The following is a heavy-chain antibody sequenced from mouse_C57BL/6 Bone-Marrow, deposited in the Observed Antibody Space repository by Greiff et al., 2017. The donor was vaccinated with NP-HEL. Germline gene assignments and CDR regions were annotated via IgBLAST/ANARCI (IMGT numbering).Heavy chain of an antibody. CDR1: GFSFNTYA. V-gene: IGHV10-1*01. D-gene: IGHD2-13*01. CDR2: IRSKSNNYAT. CDR3: VPGDSAWFAY. Sequence: EVMLVESGGGLVQPKGSLKLSCAASGFSFNTYAMNWVRQAPGKGLEWVARIRSKSNNYATYYADSVKDRLTISRDDSETMLYLRMNNLKAEDTAMYYCVPGDSAWFAYWGQGTLVTVSA. J-gene: IGHJ3*01.